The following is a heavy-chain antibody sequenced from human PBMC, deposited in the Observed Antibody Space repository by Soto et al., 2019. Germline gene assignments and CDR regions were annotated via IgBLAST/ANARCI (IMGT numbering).Heavy chain of an antibody. D-gene: IGHD6-19*01. CDR2: IWYDGSNK. V-gene: IGHV3-33*01. CDR1: GFTFSSYG. Sequence: QVQLVESGGGVVQPGRSLRLSCAASGFTFSSYGMHWVRRAPGKGLEWVAVIWYDGSNKYYADSVKGRFTISRDNSKNTLYLQMNSLRAEDTAVYYCARDPPFGGIAVARGGDYWGQGTWSPSPQ. CDR3: ARDPPFGGIAVARGGDY. J-gene: IGHJ4*02.